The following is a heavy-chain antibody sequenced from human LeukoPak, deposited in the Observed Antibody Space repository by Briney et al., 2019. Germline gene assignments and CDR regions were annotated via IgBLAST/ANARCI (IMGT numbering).Heavy chain of an antibody. D-gene: IGHD6-19*01. CDR1: GFTFSSYG. Sequence: GGSLRLSCAASGFTFSSYGMHWVRQAPGKGLEWVAFIRYDGSNKYYADSVKGRFTISRDNSKNTLYLQMNSLRAEDTAVYYCARDLAVAGTYFDYWGQGTLVTVSS. CDR2: IRYDGSNK. V-gene: IGHV3-30*02. CDR3: ARDLAVAGTYFDY. J-gene: IGHJ4*02.